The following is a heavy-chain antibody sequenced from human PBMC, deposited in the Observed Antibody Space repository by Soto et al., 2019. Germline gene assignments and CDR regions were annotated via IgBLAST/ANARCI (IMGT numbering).Heavy chain of an antibody. CDR2: IIPIFGTA. V-gene: IGHV1-69*13. Sequence: ASVKVSCKASGGTFSSYAISWVRQAPGQGLEWMGGIIPIFGTANYAQKFQGRVTITADESTSTAYMELSSLRAEDTAVYYCAREAIAMTTINGWGQGTLVTVSS. J-gene: IGHJ4*02. CDR3: AREAIAMTTING. D-gene: IGHD4-4*01. CDR1: GGTFSSYA.